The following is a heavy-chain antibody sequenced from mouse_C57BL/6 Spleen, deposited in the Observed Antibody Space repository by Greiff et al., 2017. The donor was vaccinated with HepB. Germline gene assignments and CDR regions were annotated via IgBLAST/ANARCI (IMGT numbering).Heavy chain of an antibody. CDR1: GFTFSDYG. V-gene: IGHV5-17*01. Sequence: EVKLMESGGGLVKPGGSLKLSCAASGFTFSDYGMHWVRQAPEKGLEWVAYISSGSSTIYYADTVKGRFTISRDNAKNTLFLQMTSLRSEDTAMYYCARATIGWLLSLDYWGQGTTLTVSS. D-gene: IGHD2-3*01. J-gene: IGHJ2*01. CDR2: ISSGSSTI. CDR3: ARATIGWLLSLDY.